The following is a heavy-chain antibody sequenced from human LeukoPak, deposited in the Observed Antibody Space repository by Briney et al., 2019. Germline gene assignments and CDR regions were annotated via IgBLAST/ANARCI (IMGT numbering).Heavy chain of an antibody. CDR2: ISANGGRI. J-gene: IGHJ4*02. CDR3: AKRPHNTAYSGDY. CDR1: GLTFSTYA. V-gene: IGHV3-23*01. D-gene: IGHD3-9*01. Sequence: GGSLRLSCAASGLTFSTYAMSWVRQAPGKGLEWVSAISANGGRIYYADSVKGRFTISRDNSKNTLYLQMNSLGAEDTAVYYCAKRPHNTAYSGDYWGQGTLVTVSS.